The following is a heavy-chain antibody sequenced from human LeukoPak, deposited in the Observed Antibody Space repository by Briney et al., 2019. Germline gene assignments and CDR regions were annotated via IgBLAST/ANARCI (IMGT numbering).Heavy chain of an antibody. CDR2: ISAYNGNT. V-gene: IGHV1-18*01. D-gene: IGHD1-26*01. Sequence: ASVKVSCKASGYTFTSYGISWVRQAPGQGLEWMGWISAYNGNTNYAQKLQGRVTMTTDTSTSTAYMELRSLRSDDTAVYYCARDLSELFETFSGSYCYLYWGQGTLVTVSS. CDR3: ARDLSELFETFSGSYCYLY. CDR1: GYTFTSYG. J-gene: IGHJ4*02.